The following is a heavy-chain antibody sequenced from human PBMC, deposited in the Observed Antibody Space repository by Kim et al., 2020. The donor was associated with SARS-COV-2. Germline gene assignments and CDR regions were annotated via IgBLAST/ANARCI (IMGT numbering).Heavy chain of an antibody. CDR1: GFTFGDYA. CDR2: ISWNSGSI. Sequence: GGSLRLSCAASGFTFGDYAMHWVRQAPGKGLEWVSGISWNSGSIGYADSVKGRFTISRDNAKNSLYLQMNSLRAEDTALYYCAKGPAYSSSPYWYFDLWGRGTRVTVSS. J-gene: IGHJ2*01. D-gene: IGHD6-6*01. V-gene: IGHV3-9*01. CDR3: AKGPAYSSSPYWYFDL.